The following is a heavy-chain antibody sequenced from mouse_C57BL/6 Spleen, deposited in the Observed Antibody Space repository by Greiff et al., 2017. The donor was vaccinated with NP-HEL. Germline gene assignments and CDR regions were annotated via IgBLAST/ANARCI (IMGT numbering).Heavy chain of an antibody. CDR2: IYPRSGNT. CDR3: ARREAIYYDYDAWFAY. CDR1: GYTFTSYG. Sequence: VQLQQSGAELARPGASVKLSCKASGYTFTSYGISWVKQRTGQGLEWIGEIYPRSGNTYYNEKFKGKATLTADKSSSTAYMELRSLTSEDSAVYFGARREAIYYDYDAWFAYWGQGTLVTVSA. J-gene: IGHJ3*01. V-gene: IGHV1-81*01. D-gene: IGHD2-4*01.